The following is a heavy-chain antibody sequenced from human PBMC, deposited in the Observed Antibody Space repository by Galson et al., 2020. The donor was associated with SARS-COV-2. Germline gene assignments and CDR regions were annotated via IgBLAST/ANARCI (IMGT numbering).Heavy chain of an antibody. Sequence: GESLKISCAASGFPFSNYAMSWVRQAPGKGSEWVSTISGNGGNMYHADSVKGRFSISRDNSKNTLYLQMNSLRGEDTALYYGARRDLGGGDVGELAFLIAYWGQGTLVTVSS. V-gene: IGHV3-23*01. CDR3: ARRDLGGGDVGELAFLIAY. D-gene: IGHD3-16*01. CDR1: GFPFSNYA. CDR2: ISGNGGNM. J-gene: IGHJ4*02.